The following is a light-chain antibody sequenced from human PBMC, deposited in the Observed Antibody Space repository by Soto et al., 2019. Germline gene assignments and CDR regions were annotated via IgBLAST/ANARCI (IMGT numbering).Light chain of an antibody. V-gene: IGLV1-40*01. J-gene: IGLJ2*01. CDR1: SSNIGAGYD. CDR3: QSYGSSLSGPVV. CDR2: GNS. Sequence: QSVLTQPPSVSGAPGQRVTISCTGSSSNIGAGYDVHWYQQLPGTAPKLLIYGNSNRPSGVPDRFSGSKSGTSASLAITGLQAEDEADYYYQSYGSSLSGPVVFGGGTKLTVL.